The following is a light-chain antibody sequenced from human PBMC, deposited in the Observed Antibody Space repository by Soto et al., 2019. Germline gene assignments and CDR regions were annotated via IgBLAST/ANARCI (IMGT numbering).Light chain of an antibody. V-gene: IGLV2-14*03. CDR1: SSDVGSYNY. Sequence: QSVLTQPASVSGSPGQSITISCTGTSSDVGSYNYVSWYQHHPGIAPKVMIYDVSKRPSGVSNRFSGSKSGSTASLTISGLQAEDEADYYCSSYTTSSTYVFGTGNKVTVL. CDR2: DVS. CDR3: SSYTTSSTYV. J-gene: IGLJ1*01.